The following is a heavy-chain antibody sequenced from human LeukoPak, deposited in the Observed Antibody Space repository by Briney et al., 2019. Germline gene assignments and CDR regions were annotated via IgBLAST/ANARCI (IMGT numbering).Heavy chain of an antibody. V-gene: IGHV3-74*01. CDR2: INTDGSST. Sequence: GGSLRLSCAASGFTFSSYWMHWVRQAPGKGLVWVSRINTDGSSTSYADSVKGRFTISRDNAKNTLYLQMNSLRAEDTAVYYCARDKGDSSSWYPYYYMDVWGKGTTVTVSS. CDR1: GFTFSSYW. D-gene: IGHD6-13*01. J-gene: IGHJ6*03. CDR3: ARDKGDSSSWYPYYYMDV.